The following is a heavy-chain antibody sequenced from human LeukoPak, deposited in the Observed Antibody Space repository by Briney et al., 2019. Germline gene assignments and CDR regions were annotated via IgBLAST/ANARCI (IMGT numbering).Heavy chain of an antibody. Sequence: SETLSLTCTVSGYSISTGYYWDWIRQPPGKGLEWFGHIYYSRATNYNPSLKSRVTISVDTSTNQSSRKLSSVTAADTAVYYCARTTEGGYTYGYFYYYYMDVWGKGTTVTISS. D-gene: IGHD5-18*01. CDR2: IYYSRAT. V-gene: IGHV4-61*01. CDR1: GYSISTGYY. CDR3: ARTTEGGYTYGYFYYYYMDV. J-gene: IGHJ6*03.